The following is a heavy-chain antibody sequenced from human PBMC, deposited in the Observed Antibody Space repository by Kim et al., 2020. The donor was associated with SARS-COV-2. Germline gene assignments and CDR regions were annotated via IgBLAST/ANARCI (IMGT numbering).Heavy chain of an antibody. CDR2: ISYDGSNK. CDR3: ASLPLQYGSGSYHRDAFDI. D-gene: IGHD3-10*01. J-gene: IGHJ3*02. CDR1: GFTFSSYA. V-gene: IGHV3-30*04. Sequence: GGSLRLSCAASGFTFSSYAMHWVRQAPGKGLEWVAVISYDGSNKYYADSVKGRFTISRDNSKNTLYLQMNSLRAEDTAVYYCASLPLQYGSGSYHRDAFDIWGQGTMVTVSS.